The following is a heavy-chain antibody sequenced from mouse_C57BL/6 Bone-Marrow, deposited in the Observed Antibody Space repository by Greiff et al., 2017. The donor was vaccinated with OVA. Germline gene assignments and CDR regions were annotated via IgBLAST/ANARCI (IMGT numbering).Heavy chain of an antibody. D-gene: IGHD2-2*01. CDR1: GYTFTSYW. J-gene: IGHJ3*01. V-gene: IGHV1-69*01. Sequence: QVQLQQPGAELVMPGASVKLSCKASGYTFTSYWMHWLKQRPGQGLEWIGEIDPSDSYTNYNQKFKGKSTLTVDKSSSTAYMQLSSLTSEDSAVYYCARYGYDSWFAYWGQGTLVTVSA. CDR3: ARYGYDSWFAY. CDR2: IDPSDSYT.